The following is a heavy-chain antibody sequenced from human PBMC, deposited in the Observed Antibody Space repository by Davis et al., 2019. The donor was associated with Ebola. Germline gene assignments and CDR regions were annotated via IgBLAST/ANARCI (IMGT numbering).Heavy chain of an antibody. CDR2: VYYSGST. D-gene: IGHD6-19*01. J-gene: IGHJ4*02. Sequence: ESLKISCAASGFTVSSHYWSWIRQPPGKGLEWIGYVYYSGSTNYNPSHKSRVTISVDSSKNQFSLKLSSVTAADTAVYYCARGWDSSGWKDWGQGTLVTVSS. CDR1: GFTVSSHY. CDR3: ARGWDSSGWKD. V-gene: IGHV4-59*02.